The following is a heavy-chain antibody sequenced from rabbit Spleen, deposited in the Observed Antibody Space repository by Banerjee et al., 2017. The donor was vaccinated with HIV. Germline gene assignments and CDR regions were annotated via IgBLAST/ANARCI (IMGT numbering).Heavy chain of an antibody. CDR3: ARDTGSSFSSYGMDL. CDR2: IDIGSSGFT. D-gene: IGHD8-1*01. V-gene: IGHV1S40*01. Sequence: QSLEESGGDLVKPGASLTLTCTASGFSFSSSSYMCWVRQAPGKGLEWIACIDIGSSGFTYFATWAKGRFTCSKTSSTTVTLQMTSLTVADTATYFCARDTGSSFSSYGMDLWGPGTLVTVS. CDR1: GFSFSSSSY. J-gene: IGHJ6*01.